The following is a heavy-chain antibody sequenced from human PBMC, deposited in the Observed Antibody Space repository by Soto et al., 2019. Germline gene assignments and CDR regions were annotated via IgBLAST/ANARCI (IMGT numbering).Heavy chain of an antibody. J-gene: IGHJ6*03. Sequence: GGSLRLSCAASGFTFSSYSMNWVRQAPGKGLEWVSSISSSSSYIYYADSVKGRFTISRDNAKNSLYLQMNTLRAEDKAVYYCARVVAFNSSGWYFWGPQIFGSAFYYYYMDVWGKGTTVTVSS. CDR2: ISSSSSYI. CDR1: GFTFSSYS. CDR3: ARVVAFNSSGWYFWGPQIFGSAFYYYYMDV. V-gene: IGHV3-21*01. D-gene: IGHD6-19*01.